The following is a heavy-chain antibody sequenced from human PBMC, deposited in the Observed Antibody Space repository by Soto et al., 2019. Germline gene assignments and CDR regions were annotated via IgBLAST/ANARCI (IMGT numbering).Heavy chain of an antibody. CDR1: GDSISAYS. V-gene: IGHV4-59*01. CDR3: GREGSGGFLDY. D-gene: IGHD2-15*01. CDR2: IHYNGNT. Sequence: SETLSLTCTVSGDSISAYSWSWVRQPPGKGLEWIGNIHYNGNTKYSPSLKSRVTMSVDTSKNHFSLRLSSVTAADTALYYCGREGSGGFLDYWGQETLVTVSS. J-gene: IGHJ4*02.